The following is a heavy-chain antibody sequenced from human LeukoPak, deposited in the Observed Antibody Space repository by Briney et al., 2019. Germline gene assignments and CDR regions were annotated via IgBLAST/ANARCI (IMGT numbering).Heavy chain of an antibody. V-gene: IGHV1-69*06. J-gene: IGHJ4*02. CDR2: IIPIFGTA. CDR1: GGTFSSYA. CDR3: ARGRSGQQLVLPY. Sequence: ASVKVSCKASGGTFSSYAISWVRQAPGQGLDWMGGIIPIFGTANYAQKFQGRVTITADKSTSTAYMELSSLRSEDTAVYYCARGRSGQQLVLPYWGQGTLVTVSS. D-gene: IGHD6-13*01.